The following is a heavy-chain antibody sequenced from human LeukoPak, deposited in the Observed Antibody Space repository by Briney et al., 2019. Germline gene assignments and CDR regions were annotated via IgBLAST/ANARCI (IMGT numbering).Heavy chain of an antibody. D-gene: IGHD3-3*01. Sequence: PSETLSLTCSVSGGSIRNYYWTWIRQPPGKGLEWIGYIYYSGSTKYKPSLKSRVTISVDTSKNQFSLKLSSVTAADTAVYYCARGRFLDAFDIWGQGTMVTVSS. CDR1: GGSIRNYY. CDR3: ARGRFLDAFDI. CDR2: IYYSGST. V-gene: IGHV4-59*01. J-gene: IGHJ3*02.